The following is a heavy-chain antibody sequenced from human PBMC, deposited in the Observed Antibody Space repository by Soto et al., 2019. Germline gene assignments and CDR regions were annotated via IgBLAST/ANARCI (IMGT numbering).Heavy chain of an antibody. CDR2: ISAYNGNT. Sequence: GASVKVSCKASGYTFSSYGISWVRQAPGQGLEWMGWISAYNGNTDYAQNLQGRVTMTTDTSTSTAYMELRSLRSDDTAVYYCARNCSGGTCYFGWFEPWGQGTLVTVSS. CDR3: ARNCSGGTCYFGWFEP. D-gene: IGHD2-15*01. J-gene: IGHJ5*02. CDR1: GYTFSSYG. V-gene: IGHV1-18*01.